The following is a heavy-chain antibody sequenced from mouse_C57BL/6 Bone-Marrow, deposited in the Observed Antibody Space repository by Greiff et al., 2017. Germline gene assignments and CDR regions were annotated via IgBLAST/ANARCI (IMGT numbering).Heavy chain of an antibody. D-gene: IGHD4-1*01. J-gene: IGHJ3*01. CDR2: IDPADSYT. Sequence: QVQLQQPGAELVKPGASVKLSCKASGYTFTSYWMQWVKQRPGQGLEWIGEIDPADSYTNYNQKFKGKATLTVDTSSSTAYMQLSSLTSEDSAVYYCARNWDVGGYWGQATLVTVAA. CDR1: GYTFTSYW. V-gene: IGHV1-50*01. CDR3: ARNWDVGGY.